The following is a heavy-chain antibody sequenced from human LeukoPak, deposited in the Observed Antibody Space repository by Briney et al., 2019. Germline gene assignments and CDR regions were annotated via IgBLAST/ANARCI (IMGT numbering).Heavy chain of an antibody. D-gene: IGHD2-2*01. J-gene: IGHJ3*02. V-gene: IGHV3-7*04. CDR1: GFTFSSYW. Sequence: GGSLRLSCAASGFTFSSYWMSWVRQAPGNGLEWVANIKQDGSEKDYVDSVKVRFTISRDNAKNSMYLQMNSLRAEDTAVYYCARSYAPGYIWGQGTMVTVSS. CDR3: ARSYAPGYI. CDR2: IKQDGSEK.